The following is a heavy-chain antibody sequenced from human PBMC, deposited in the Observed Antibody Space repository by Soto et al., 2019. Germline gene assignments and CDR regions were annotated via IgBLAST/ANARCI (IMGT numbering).Heavy chain of an antibody. D-gene: IGHD3-10*02. CDR2: ISYDGSDI. Sequence: GSLRLSCAGSGFIFSNYGMHWVRQAPGKGLEWVAFISYDGSDILYADSVKGRFTISRDNSKSTLFLPMNRPRAEDTAVYFCAIVRVADSPLDHWGQGSLVTVSS. CDR3: AIVRVADSPLDH. CDR1: GFIFSNYG. V-gene: IGHV3-30*02. J-gene: IGHJ4*02.